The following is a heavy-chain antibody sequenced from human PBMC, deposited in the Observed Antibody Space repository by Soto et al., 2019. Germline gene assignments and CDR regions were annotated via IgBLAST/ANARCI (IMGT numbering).Heavy chain of an antibody. Sequence: GGSLRLSCAASGFTFSSYWMSWVRQAPGKGLEWVANIKQDGSEKYYVDSVKGRFTISRDNAKNSLYLQMNSLRAEDTAVYYCARGTYNDFWSGRPIIHGMDVWGQGTTVTVSS. CDR1: GFTFSSYW. CDR2: IKQDGSEK. CDR3: ARGTYNDFWSGRPIIHGMDV. J-gene: IGHJ6*02. D-gene: IGHD3-3*01. V-gene: IGHV3-7*03.